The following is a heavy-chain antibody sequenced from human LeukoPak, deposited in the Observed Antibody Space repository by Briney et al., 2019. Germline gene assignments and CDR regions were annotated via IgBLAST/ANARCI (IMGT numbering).Heavy chain of an antibody. Sequence: SETLSLTCAVYGGSFSGYYWSWIRQPPGKGLEWIGEINHSGSTNYNPSLKSRVTISADTSKNQFSLKLSSVTAADTAVYYCARGRWFGLYWGQGTLVTVSS. D-gene: IGHD3-10*01. V-gene: IGHV4-34*01. CDR2: INHSGST. CDR3: ARGRWFGLY. J-gene: IGHJ4*02. CDR1: GGSFSGYY.